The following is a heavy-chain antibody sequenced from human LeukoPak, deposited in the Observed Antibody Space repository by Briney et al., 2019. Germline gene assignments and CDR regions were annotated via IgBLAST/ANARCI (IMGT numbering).Heavy chain of an antibody. V-gene: IGHV3-48*01. CDR1: GFTFSSYW. CDR3: AKFDYFDHYFDY. J-gene: IGHJ4*02. CDR2: ISSSIRTI. Sequence: GGSLRLSCAASGFTFSSYWMSWVRQAPGKGLEWLSYISSSIRTIYYADSVKGRFTISRDNAKNSLFLQMNSLRAEDTAVYYCAKFDYFDHYFDYWGQGTLVTVSS. D-gene: IGHD4/OR15-4a*01.